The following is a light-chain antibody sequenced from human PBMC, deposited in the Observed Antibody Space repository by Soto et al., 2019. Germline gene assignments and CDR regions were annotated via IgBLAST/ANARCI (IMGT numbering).Light chain of an antibody. CDR1: SSDVGGYDY. Sequence: QSVLTQPPSASGSPGQPVTISCTGTSSDVGGYDYVSWYQQYPGKAPKLLIYEVSKRPSGVPDRFSGSKTGNTASLTISGLQAEDEADYFCSSFAGSYTHVFGTGTKVTVL. V-gene: IGLV2-8*01. CDR3: SSFAGSYTHV. J-gene: IGLJ1*01. CDR2: EVS.